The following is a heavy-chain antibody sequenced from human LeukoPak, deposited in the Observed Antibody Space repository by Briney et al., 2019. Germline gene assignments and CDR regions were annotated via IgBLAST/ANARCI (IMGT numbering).Heavy chain of an antibody. D-gene: IGHD3-22*01. CDR1: GGSISSSSYY. CDR3: ARQVLNYYDSSGYSDY. V-gene: IGHV4-39*01. J-gene: IGHJ4*02. CDR2: IYYSGST. Sequence: SETLSLTCTVSGGSISSSSYYWGWIRQPPGKGLEWIGSIYYSGSTYYNPSLKSRVTISVDTSKNQSSLKLSSVTAADTAVYYCARQVLNYYDSSGYSDYWGQGTLVTVSS.